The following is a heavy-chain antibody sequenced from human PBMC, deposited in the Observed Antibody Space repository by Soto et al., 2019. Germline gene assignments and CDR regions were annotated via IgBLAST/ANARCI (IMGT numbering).Heavy chain of an antibody. J-gene: IGHJ5*02. Sequence: GGSLRLSCAASGFTFSSYAMSWVRQAPGKGLEWVSAISGSGGSTYYADSVKGRFTISRDNSKNTLYLQMNSLRAEDTAVYYCARKIIASAAAYDWFDPWGQRTLVTVSS. D-gene: IGHD6-13*01. CDR2: ISGSGGST. V-gene: IGHV3-23*01. CDR1: GFTFSSYA. CDR3: ARKIIASAAAYDWFDP.